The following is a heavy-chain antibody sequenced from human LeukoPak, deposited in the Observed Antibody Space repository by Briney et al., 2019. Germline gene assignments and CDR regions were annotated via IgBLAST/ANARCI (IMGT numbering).Heavy chain of an antibody. V-gene: IGHV1-2*02. CDR3: ARDFGGPTRYQMATISIGGIYYFDY. CDR1: GYTFTGYY. J-gene: IGHJ4*02. CDR2: INPNSGGT. Sequence: GASVKVSCKASGYTFTGYYMHWVRQAPGQGLEWMGWINPNSGGTNYAQKFQGRVTMTRDTSISTAYMELSRLRSDDTAVYYCARDFGGPTRYQMATISIGGIYYFDYWGQGTLVTVSS. D-gene: IGHD5-24*01.